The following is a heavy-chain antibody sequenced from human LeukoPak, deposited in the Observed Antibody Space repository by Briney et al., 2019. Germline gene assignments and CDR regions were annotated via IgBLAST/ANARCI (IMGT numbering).Heavy chain of an antibody. CDR2: TYYRSKWYN. D-gene: IGHD2-2*01. CDR3: ARVGRVGNIVVVPAPFDY. V-gene: IGHV6-1*01. CDR1: GDSVSNNSSA. J-gene: IGHJ4*02. Sequence: SQTLSLTFAISGDSVSNNSSAWNWLRQSPSRGLEWLGSTYYRSKWYNDYAVSVKSRITSNPDTATNQFPLQLNSVTPEDTAVYYCARVGRVGNIVVVPAPFDYWGQGALVTVSS.